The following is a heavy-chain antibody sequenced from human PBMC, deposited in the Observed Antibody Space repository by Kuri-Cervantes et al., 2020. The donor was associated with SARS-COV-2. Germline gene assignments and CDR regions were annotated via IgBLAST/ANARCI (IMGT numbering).Heavy chain of an antibody. CDR3: ARLAPESPFDY. CDR1: GYSISSGYY. J-gene: IGHJ4*02. D-gene: IGHD5-12*01. Sequence: SQTLSLTCAVSGYSISSGYYWGWIRQPPGKGLEWIGSIYHSGSTYYNPSLKSRVTISVDTSKNQFSLKLSSVTAADTAVYYCARLAPESPFDYWGQGTLVTVFS. CDR2: IYHSGST. V-gene: IGHV4-38-2*01.